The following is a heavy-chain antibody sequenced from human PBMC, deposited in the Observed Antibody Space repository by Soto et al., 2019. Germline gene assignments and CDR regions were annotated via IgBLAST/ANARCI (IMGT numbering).Heavy chain of an antibody. CDR2: ISGTGSPT. CDR3: ARDMSGGTYNYYYGMDV. CDR1: GCTFGGYA. J-gene: IGHJ6*02. V-gene: IGHV3-23*01. D-gene: IGHD1-26*01. Sequence: PGGSIRVPCAAAGCTFGGYARTWVRQAPGRGLEWVSAISGTGSPTYYADSVKGRFTISRDNSKNTLYLQMNSLRADDTAVYYCARDMSGGTYNYYYGMDVWGQGTTVTVSS.